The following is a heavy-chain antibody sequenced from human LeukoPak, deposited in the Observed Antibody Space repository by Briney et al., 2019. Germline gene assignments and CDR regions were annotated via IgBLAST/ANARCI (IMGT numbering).Heavy chain of an antibody. CDR3: TTDQGYIYYFDY. CDR1: GFTVSSNY. V-gene: IGHV3-53*01. CDR2: IYSGGST. D-gene: IGHD2-2*02. J-gene: IGHJ4*02. Sequence: GGSLRLSCAASGFTVSSNYMSWVRQAPGKGLEWVSVIYSGGSTYYADSVKGRFTISRDNSKNTLYLQMNSLRAEDTAVYYCTTDQGYIYYFDYWGQGTLVTVSS.